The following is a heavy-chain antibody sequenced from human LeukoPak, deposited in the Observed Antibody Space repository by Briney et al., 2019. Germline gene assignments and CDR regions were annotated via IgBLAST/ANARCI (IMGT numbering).Heavy chain of an antibody. J-gene: IGHJ4*01. V-gene: IGHV4-59*12. CDR3: SSGPTR. D-gene: IGHD3/OR15-3a*01. Sequence: SETLSLTCTVSGGSISSYCWSGIRQPPGKGLEWIGYIYYSGSTNYNPSLKSRVTISVDTSKNQFSLKLSSVTAADTAVYYCSSGPTRGGQPTLVTVSS. CDR2: IYYSGST. CDR1: GGSISSYC.